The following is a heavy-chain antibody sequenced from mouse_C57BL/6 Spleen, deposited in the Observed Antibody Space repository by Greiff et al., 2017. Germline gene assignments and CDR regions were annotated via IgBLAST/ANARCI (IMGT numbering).Heavy chain of an antibody. CDR1: GYSITSGYY. J-gene: IGHJ2*01. V-gene: IGHV3-6*01. D-gene: IGHD4-1*01. CDR3: ARGDWDEGYFDY. Sequence: EESGPGLVIPSQSLSLTCSVTGYSITSGYYWNWIRQFPGNKLEWMGYISYDGSNNYNPSLKNRISITRDTSKNQFFLKLNSVTTEDTATYYCARGDWDEGYFDYWGQGTTLTVSS. CDR2: ISYDGSN.